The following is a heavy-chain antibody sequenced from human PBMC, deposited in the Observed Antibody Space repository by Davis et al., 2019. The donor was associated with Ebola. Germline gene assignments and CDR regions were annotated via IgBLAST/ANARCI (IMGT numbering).Heavy chain of an antibody. CDR3: ARHSCSSTSCYLTRTKGEKYYYYGMDV. CDR2: IYPGDSDT. Sequence: GESLKISCKGSGYSFTSYWIGWVRQMPGKGLEWMGIIYPGDSDTRYSPSFQGQVTISADKSISTAYLQWSSLKASDTAMYYCARHSCSSTSCYLTRTKGEKYYYYGMDVWGQGTTVIVSS. J-gene: IGHJ6*02. D-gene: IGHD2-2*01. V-gene: IGHV5-51*01. CDR1: GYSFTSYW.